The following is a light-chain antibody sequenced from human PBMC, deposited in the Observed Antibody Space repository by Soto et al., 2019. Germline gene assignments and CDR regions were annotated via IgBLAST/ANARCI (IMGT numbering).Light chain of an antibody. J-gene: IGLJ1*01. V-gene: IGLV7-46*01. CDR1: TGAVTNGHY. CDR2: DTT. CDR3: LLSYNGPYV. Sequence: QAVVTPEPSLTVSPGGTVTLPCGSSTGAVTNGHYPYWFQQKPGQAPRTLIYDTTNRHSWTPARFSGSLLGGKAALTLSGAQPEDEAEYYCLLSYNGPYVFGTGTKVTVL.